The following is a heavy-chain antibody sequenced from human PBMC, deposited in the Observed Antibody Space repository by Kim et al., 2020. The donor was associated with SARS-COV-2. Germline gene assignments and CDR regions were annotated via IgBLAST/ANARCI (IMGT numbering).Heavy chain of an antibody. Sequence: SVKVSCKASGGTFSSYAISWVRQAPGQGLEWMGGIIPIFGTANYAQKFQGRVTITADESTSTAYMELSSLRSEDTAVYYCARYCSGGSCYVRDLYGMDVWGQGTTVTVSS. J-gene: IGHJ6*02. CDR3: ARYCSGGSCYVRDLYGMDV. CDR1: GGTFSSYA. CDR2: IIPIFGTA. V-gene: IGHV1-69*13. D-gene: IGHD2-15*01.